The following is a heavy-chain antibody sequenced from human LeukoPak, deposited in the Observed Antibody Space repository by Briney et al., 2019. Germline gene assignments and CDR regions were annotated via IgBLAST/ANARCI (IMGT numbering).Heavy chain of an antibody. CDR1: GDSLRSGTYY. J-gene: IGHJ4*02. V-gene: IGHV4-61*02. D-gene: IGHD5-12*01. Sequence: SQTLSHTRFVSGDSLRSGTYYWSWIRHPAGKGLEWIGRIYTSGSTSYNPSLKTRVTISVDTSKNQFSLKLTSVTAADTAVYYCARGGGATRIDYWGQGTLVTVSS. CDR2: IYTSGST. CDR3: ARGGGATRIDY.